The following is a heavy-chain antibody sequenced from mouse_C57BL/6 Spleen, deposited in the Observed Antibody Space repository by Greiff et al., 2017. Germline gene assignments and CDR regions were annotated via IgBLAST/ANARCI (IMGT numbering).Heavy chain of an antibody. CDR2: IDPSDSYT. J-gene: IGHJ2*01. D-gene: IGHD4-1*01. Sequence: QVQLQQPGAELVKPGASVKLSCKASGYTFTSYWMQWVKQRPGQGLEWIGEIDPSDSYTNYNQKFQGKATLTVDTSSSTAYMQLSSLTSEDSAVYYCARSRLGDYWGQGTTLTVSS. V-gene: IGHV1-50*01. CDR1: GYTFTSYW. CDR3: ARSRLGDY.